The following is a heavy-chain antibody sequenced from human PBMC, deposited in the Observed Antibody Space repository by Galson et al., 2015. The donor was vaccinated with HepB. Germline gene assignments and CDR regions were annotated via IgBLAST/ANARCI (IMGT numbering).Heavy chain of an antibody. CDR2: ITGDGSST. Sequence: SLRLSCAASGFTFSSYWMHWVRQAPGKGLVWVSHITGDGSSTNYADSVKGRLTIARDNARNTLYLQMNSLRAEDTAVYYCARVHPISGWYLGRYFYGMDFWGQGTTVTVSS. V-gene: IGHV3-74*01. D-gene: IGHD6-19*01. CDR3: ARVHPISGWYLGRYFYGMDF. J-gene: IGHJ6*02. CDR1: GFTFSSYW.